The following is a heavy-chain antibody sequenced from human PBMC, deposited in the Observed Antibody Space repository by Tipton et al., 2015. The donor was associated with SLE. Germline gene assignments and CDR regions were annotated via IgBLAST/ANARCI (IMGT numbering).Heavy chain of an antibody. J-gene: IGHJ4*02. D-gene: IGHD2-15*01. CDR3: AREDVGFCNGGSCPYYFDF. CDR1: GGSFSGHY. V-gene: IGHV4-34*01. CDR2: INHSGSA. Sequence: TLSLTCAVYGGSFSGHYWTWIRQPPGRGLEWIGEINHSGSASYNPSLKTRVIISVDSSKNQFSLRLTSVTAADTAVYFCAREDVGFCNGGSCPYYFDFWGQGTLVTVSS.